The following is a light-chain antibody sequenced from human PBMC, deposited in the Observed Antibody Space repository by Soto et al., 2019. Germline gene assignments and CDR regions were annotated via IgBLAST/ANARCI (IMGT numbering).Light chain of an antibody. V-gene: IGKV3-15*01. CDR1: QSVSNN. CDR3: QHYNNWPPWT. J-gene: IGKJ1*01. Sequence: EIVLTQSPGTLSLSPGERATLSCRSSQSVSNNYLAWYQQKPGQAPRLLIYGASTRATGIPARFRGSGSGTEFTLTISSLQSEDFAVYYCQHYNNWPPWTFGQGTKVDIK. CDR2: GAS.